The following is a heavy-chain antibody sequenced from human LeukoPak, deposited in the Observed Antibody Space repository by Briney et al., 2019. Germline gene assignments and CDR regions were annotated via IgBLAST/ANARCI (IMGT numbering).Heavy chain of an antibody. J-gene: IGHJ5*02. CDR2: IYYSGST. D-gene: IGHD3-22*01. Sequence: ASETLSLTCTVSGGSISSSSYYWGWIRQPPGKGLEWIGSIYYSGSTYYNPSLKSRVTISVDTSKNQFSLKLSSVTAADTAVYYCARHGGSPVMIVVVINHNWFDPWGQGTLVTVSS. CDR3: ARHGGSPVMIVVVINHNWFDP. V-gene: IGHV4-39*01. CDR1: GGSISSSSYY.